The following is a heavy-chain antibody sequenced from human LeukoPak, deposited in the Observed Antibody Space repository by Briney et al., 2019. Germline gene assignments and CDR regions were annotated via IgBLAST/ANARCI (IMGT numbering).Heavy chain of an antibody. J-gene: IGHJ4*02. CDR3: ARDPVEWELLLDC. CDR2: MNIDGSEK. V-gene: IGHV3-7*01. Sequence: GGSLSLSCAASGFTFSNYWMGWVRQAPGKRPEWVANMNIDGSEKYYADSVKGRFTISRDNARNSVYLQMNSLRVEDTAVYYCARDPVEWELLLDCWGQGTLVTVSS. CDR1: GFTFSNYW. D-gene: IGHD1-26*01.